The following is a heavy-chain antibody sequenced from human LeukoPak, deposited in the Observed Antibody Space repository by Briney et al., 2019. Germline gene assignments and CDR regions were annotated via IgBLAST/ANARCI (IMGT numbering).Heavy chain of an antibody. CDR1: VDSFTSYF. D-gene: IGHD3-10*01. Sequence: GESRKISGKCSVDSFTSYFIGWVGQMTGKGLEWIGMSYSGDSGTRYRPSFQGQVTISAYKSTSTAYLQWSRLKASDSATYSCARKVYGSGMAAFDYSGQGTLVTLSS. V-gene: IGHV5-51*01. J-gene: IGHJ4*02. CDR3: ARKVYGSGMAAFDY. CDR2: SYSGDSGT.